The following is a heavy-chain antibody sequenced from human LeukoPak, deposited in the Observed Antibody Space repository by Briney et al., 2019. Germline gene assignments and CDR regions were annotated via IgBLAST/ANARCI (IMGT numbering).Heavy chain of an antibody. V-gene: IGHV4-39*07. J-gene: IGHJ5*02. D-gene: IGHD3-3*01. CDR2: IYDSGST. Sequence: SETLSLTCTVSGGSIRSSYYYWGWIRQPPGTGLEWIGSIYDSGSTNYNPSLKSRVTISVDTSKNQFSLKLSSVTAADTAVYYCARGPLRSGYYRPNWFDPWGQGTLVTVSS. CDR3: ARGPLRSGYYRPNWFDP. CDR1: GGSIRSSYYY.